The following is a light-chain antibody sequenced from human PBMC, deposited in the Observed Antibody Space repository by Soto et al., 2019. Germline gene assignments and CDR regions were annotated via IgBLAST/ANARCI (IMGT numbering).Light chain of an antibody. V-gene: IGKV3-20*01. CDR1: QSVSTY. J-gene: IGKJ5*01. CDR3: QQYGSSLT. CDR2: GAS. Sequence: TVLTQSPATLPLSPGESATLSCRASQSVSTYLAWYQQKPGQAPRLLIYGASSRATGIPDRFSGSGSGTDFTLTISRLEPEDFAVYYCQQYGSSLTFGQGTRLEIK.